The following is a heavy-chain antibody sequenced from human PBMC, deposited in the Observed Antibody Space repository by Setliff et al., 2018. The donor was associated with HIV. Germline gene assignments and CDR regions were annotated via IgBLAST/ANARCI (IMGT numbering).Heavy chain of an antibody. V-gene: IGHV1-46*01. CDR2: VNPSGGDT. CDR3: ARDISLGILYTTPDY. J-gene: IGHJ4*02. D-gene: IGHD2-15*01. CDR1: GYAFTSFY. Sequence: ASVKVSCKASGYAFTSFYLHWVRQAPGQGLEWMAIVNPSGGDTSYAEKFQGRVTVTSDTSTSTVYMDLSSLGSEDTAVYYCARDISLGILYTTPDYWGQGTLVTVSS.